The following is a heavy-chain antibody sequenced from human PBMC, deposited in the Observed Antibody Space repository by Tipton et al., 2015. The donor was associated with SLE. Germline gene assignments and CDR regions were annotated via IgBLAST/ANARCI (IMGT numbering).Heavy chain of an antibody. CDR3: ASRGTKGHNWFDP. V-gene: IGHV4-34*01. Sequence: TLSLTCAVYGGSFSGYYWSWIRQPPGKGLEWIGEINHSGSTNYNPSLKSRVTISVDTSKNQFSLKLSSVTAADTAVYYCASRGTKGHNWFDPWGQGTLVTVSS. J-gene: IGHJ5*02. CDR2: INHSGST. CDR1: GGSFSGYY. D-gene: IGHD1-26*01.